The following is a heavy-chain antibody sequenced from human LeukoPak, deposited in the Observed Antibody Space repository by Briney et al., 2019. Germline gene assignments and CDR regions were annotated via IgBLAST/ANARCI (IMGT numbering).Heavy chain of an antibody. J-gene: IGHJ4*02. CDR2: INHIGSS. CDR3: ARPLTGYSYFDY. D-gene: IGHD3-9*01. Sequence: PSETLSLTCVVYGASFSGYSWSWIRQTPGKGLEWIGEINHIGSSNYNPSLKSRVTIAVDTSRNQFSLKLISVTAADTAVYYCARPLTGYSYFDYWGQGALVTVSS. V-gene: IGHV4-34*01. CDR1: GASFSGYS.